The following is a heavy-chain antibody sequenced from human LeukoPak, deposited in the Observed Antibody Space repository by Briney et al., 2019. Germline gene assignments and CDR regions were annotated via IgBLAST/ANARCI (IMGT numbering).Heavy chain of an antibody. Sequence: ASVKVSCKASGYTLTSYDINWVRQATGQGLEWMGWMNPNSGNTGYAQKFQGRVTMTRNTSISTAYMELSSLRSEDTAVYYCARAPGYSSGWYRPYYYGMDVWGKGTTVTVSS. CDR1: GYTLTSYD. D-gene: IGHD6-19*01. V-gene: IGHV1-8*01. CDR2: MNPNSGNT. CDR3: ARAPGYSSGWYRPYYYGMDV. J-gene: IGHJ6*04.